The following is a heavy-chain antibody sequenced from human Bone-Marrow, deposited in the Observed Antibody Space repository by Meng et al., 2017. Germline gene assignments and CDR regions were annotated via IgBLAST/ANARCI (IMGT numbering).Heavy chain of an antibody. CDR2: ISAYTGDT. D-gene: IGHD4-17*01. CDR3: ARDDDYGDYFPVWY. CDR1: GYTFTSYG. V-gene: IGHV1-18*01. J-gene: IGHJ4*02. Sequence: QVQLVQSGAEGKKPGASVKVSCKASGYTFTSYGIIWVRQAPGQGLEWMGWISAYTGDTKYAQNFQGRVTMTTDTSTDTAYMELRSLRSDDTAMYFCARDDDYGDYFPVWYWGQGTLVTVSS.